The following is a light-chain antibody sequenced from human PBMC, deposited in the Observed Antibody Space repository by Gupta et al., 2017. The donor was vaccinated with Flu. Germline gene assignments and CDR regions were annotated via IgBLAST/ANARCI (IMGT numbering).Light chain of an antibody. CDR3: QVAGSNFDYYV. CDR2: YDS. Sequence: GQTATSTCAGNNVGSDGLHWYQQKPGQAPVLVVYYDSDRPSVIPERFSGSNSGSTATLTITRVEAGDEADYYCQVAGSNFDYYVFGTGTKVTVL. J-gene: IGLJ1*01. CDR1: NVGSDG. V-gene: IGLV3-21*01.